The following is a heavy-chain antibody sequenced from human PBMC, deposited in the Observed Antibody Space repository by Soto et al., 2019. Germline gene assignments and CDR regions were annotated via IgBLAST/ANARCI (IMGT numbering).Heavy chain of an antibody. CDR3: AKAPGRLVITNSDY. Sequence: LRLSCAASGFTFTDYWMSWVRQAPGKGLEWVANLNQDGSEKNCVDSVKGRFTISRDNAKNSVYLQLNSLRAEDTAVYYCAKAPGRLVITNSDYWGQGTLVTVSS. CDR2: LNQDGSEK. V-gene: IGHV3-7*03. J-gene: IGHJ4*02. D-gene: IGHD3-22*01. CDR1: GFTFTDYW.